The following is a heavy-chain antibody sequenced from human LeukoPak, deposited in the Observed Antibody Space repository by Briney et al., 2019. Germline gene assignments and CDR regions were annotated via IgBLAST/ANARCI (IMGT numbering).Heavy chain of an antibody. J-gene: IGHJ4*02. CDR3: ARDSTTMVRGVIITRYYFDY. CDR1: GFTFSSYW. Sequence: PGGSLRLSCAASGFTFSSYWMSWVRQAPGKGLEWVANIKQDGSEKYYVDSVKGRFTISRDNAKNSLYLQMNSLRAEDTAVYYCARDSTTMVRGVIITRYYFDYWGQGTLVTVSS. CDR2: IKQDGSEK. D-gene: IGHD3-10*01. V-gene: IGHV3-7*01.